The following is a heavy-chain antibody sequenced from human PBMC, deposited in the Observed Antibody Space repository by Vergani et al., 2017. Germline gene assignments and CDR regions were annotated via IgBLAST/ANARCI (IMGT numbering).Heavy chain of an antibody. V-gene: IGHV3-21*01. CDR3: ARGEWELPVDL. J-gene: IGHJ2*01. CDR1: GFTFSSYS. D-gene: IGHD1-26*01. Sequence: EVQLVESGGGLVKPGGSLRLSCAASGFTFSSYSMNWVRQAPGKGLEWVSSISSSSSYIYYADSVKGRFTISRDNAKNSLYLQMNSLRAEDTAVDYCARGEWELPVDLWGRGTLVTVSS. CDR2: ISSSSSYI.